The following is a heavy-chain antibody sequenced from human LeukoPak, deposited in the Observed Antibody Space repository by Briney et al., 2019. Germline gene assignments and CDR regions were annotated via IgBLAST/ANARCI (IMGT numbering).Heavy chain of an antibody. J-gene: IGHJ4*02. CDR1: GYTFTSYG. Sequence: ASVKVSCKASGYTFTSYGISWVRQAPGQGLEWMGWISAYNGNTNYAQKLQGRVTITTDTSTSTAYMELRSLRSDDTAVYYCARISPSLSCSGGSCYDYWGQGTLVTVSS. V-gene: IGHV1-18*01. CDR3: ARISPSLSCSGGSCYDY. CDR2: ISAYNGNT. D-gene: IGHD2-15*01.